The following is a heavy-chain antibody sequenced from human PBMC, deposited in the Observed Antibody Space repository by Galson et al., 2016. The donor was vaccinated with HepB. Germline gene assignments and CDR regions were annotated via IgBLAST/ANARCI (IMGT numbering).Heavy chain of an antibody. CDR2: IGSIGHYI. CDR1: GFIFGTQS. D-gene: IGHD4/OR15-4a*01. CDR3: AREKGGSTMASHWFDP. J-gene: IGHJ5*01. V-gene: IGHV3-21*01. Sequence: SLRLSCAASGFIFGTQSMNWVRQAPGKGPEWVASIGSIGHYIHYSDSLEGRFTISRDNAKNSLFLEMNSLRPEDTAVYFCAREKGGSTMASHWFDPWGLGTLVTVSS.